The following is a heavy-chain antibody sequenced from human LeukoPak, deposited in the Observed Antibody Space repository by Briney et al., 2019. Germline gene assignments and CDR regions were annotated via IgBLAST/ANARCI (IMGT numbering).Heavy chain of an antibody. J-gene: IGHJ3*02. CDR3: AREDTVDAFDI. V-gene: IGHV3-21*01. D-gene: IGHD4-17*01. Sequence: GGSLRLSCAASGFTFSSYSMNWVRQAPGKGLEWVSSISSSSSYIYYADSVKGRFTISRGNAKNSLYLQMNSLRAEDTAVYYCAREDTVDAFDIWGQGTMVTVSS. CDR1: GFTFSSYS. CDR2: ISSSSSYI.